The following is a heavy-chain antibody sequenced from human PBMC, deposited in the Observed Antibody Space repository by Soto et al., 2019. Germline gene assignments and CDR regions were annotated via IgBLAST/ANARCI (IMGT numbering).Heavy chain of an antibody. D-gene: IGHD3-9*01. CDR1: GFTFDDYT. J-gene: IGHJ4*02. Sequence: PGGSLRLSCAASGFTFDDYTMHWVRQAPGKGLEWVSLISWDGGSTYYADSVKGRFTISRDNSKNSLYLQMNSLRTEDTALYYCAKAHDILTGYSPVGYWGQGTLVTVSS. CDR3: AKAHDILTGYSPVGY. CDR2: ISWDGGST. V-gene: IGHV3-43*01.